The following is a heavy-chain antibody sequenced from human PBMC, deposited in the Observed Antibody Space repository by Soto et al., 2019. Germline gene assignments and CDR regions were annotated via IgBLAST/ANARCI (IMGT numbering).Heavy chain of an antibody. V-gene: IGHV4-39*01. J-gene: IGHJ5*02. CDR1: GDSIISSDFY. CDR3: ARHSLALRKNNWFDP. Sequence: SETLSLTCTVSGDSIISSDFYWGWVRQPPGKGLEWIGSIFYLGSSYYNPSLKSRVTMSVDTSKNQFSLRLRSVTAADAALYFCARHSLALRKNNWFDPWGQGIMVTVSS. D-gene: IGHD3-3*02. CDR2: IFYLGSS.